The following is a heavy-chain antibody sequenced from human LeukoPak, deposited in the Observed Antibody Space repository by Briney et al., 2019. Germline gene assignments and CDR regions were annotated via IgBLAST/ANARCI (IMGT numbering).Heavy chain of an antibody. CDR1: GGSVSSGTYY. CDR3: ARVPLRSFDLDSFDI. CDR2: MYYSGST. V-gene: IGHV4-61*03. D-gene: IGHD3-9*01. Sequence: PETLSLTCTVSGGSVSSGTYYWSWIRQPPGKGLEWIGYMYYSGSTNYNPSLKSRVTISVDTSKNHFSLKLSSMTAADTAVYYCARVPLRSFDLDSFDIWGQGTMVIVSS. J-gene: IGHJ3*02.